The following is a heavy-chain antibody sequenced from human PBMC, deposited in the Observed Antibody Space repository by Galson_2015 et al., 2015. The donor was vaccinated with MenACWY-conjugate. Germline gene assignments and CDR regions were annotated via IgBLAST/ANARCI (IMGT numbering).Heavy chain of an antibody. CDR3: ARDHYGSGSYWIGGSWFDP. J-gene: IGHJ5*02. CDR1: GYTFTSYG. D-gene: IGHD3-10*01. Sequence: SVKVSCKASGYTFTSYGISWVRQAPGQGLEWMGWISAYNGNTNYAQKLQGRVTMTTDTSTSTAYMELRSLRSDDTALYYCARDHYGSGSYWIGGSWFDPWGQGTLVTVSS. CDR2: ISAYNGNT. V-gene: IGHV1-18*01.